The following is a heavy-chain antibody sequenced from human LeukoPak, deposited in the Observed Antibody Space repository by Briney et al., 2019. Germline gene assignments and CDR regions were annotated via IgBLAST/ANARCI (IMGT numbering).Heavy chain of an antibody. D-gene: IGHD3-3*01. V-gene: IGHV1-2*02. J-gene: IGHJ5*02. CDR1: GRTFSNYA. CDR2: INPNSGGT. Sequence: ASVKVSCKPSGRTFSNYALNWVRQARGQGPEWMGWINPNSGGTKYAQKFQGRVTMTRDTSISTAYMELSRLRSDDTSVYYCAREFTIFGVVIPKTYDPWGQGTLVTVSS. CDR3: AREFTIFGVVIPKTYDP.